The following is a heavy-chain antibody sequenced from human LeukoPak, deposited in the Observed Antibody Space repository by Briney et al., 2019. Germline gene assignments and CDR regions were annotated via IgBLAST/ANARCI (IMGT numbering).Heavy chain of an antibody. V-gene: IGHV1-69*02. J-gene: IGHJ3*02. CDR2: IIPILGIA. Sequence: GASVKVSCKASGGTFSSYTISWVRQAPGQGREWMGRIIPILGIANYAQKFQGRVTITADKSTSTAYLQWSSLKASDTAMYYCAAGAEDDAFDIWGQGTMATVSS. CDR3: AAGAEDDAFDI. CDR1: GGTFSSYT. D-gene: IGHD1-26*01.